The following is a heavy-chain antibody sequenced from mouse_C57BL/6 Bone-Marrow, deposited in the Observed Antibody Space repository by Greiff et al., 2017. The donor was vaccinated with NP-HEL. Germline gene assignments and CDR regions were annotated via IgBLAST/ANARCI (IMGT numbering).Heavy chain of an antibody. CDR2: ISYDGSN. Sequence: EVQVVESGPGLVKPSQSLSLTCSVTGYSITSGYYWNWIRQFPGNKLEWMGYISYDGSNNYNPSLKNRISITRDTSKNQFFLKLNSVTTEDTATYYCATAQATRRMDYWGQGTSVTVSS. D-gene: IGHD3-2*02. CDR3: ATAQATRRMDY. J-gene: IGHJ4*01. V-gene: IGHV3-6*01. CDR1: GYSITSGYY.